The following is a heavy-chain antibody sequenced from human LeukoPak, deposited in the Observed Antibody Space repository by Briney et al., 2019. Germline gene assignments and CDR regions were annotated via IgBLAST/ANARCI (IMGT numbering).Heavy chain of an antibody. CDR3: AREGGYGSGGLDY. CDR1: GYSISSGYY. CDR2: MYHSGST. D-gene: IGHD3-10*01. V-gene: IGHV4-38-2*02. Sequence: PSETLSLTCTVSGYSISSGYYWGWIRQPPGKGLECIGTMYHSGSTFYNPSLKSRVTISVDTSKNQFSLKLSSVTAADTAVYYCAREGGYGSGGLDYWGQGTLVTVSS. J-gene: IGHJ4*02.